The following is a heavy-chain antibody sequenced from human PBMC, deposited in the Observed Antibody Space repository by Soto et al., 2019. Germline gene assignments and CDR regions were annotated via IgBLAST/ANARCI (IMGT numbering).Heavy chain of an antibody. D-gene: IGHD6-19*01. CDR3: ARDGRAVARYDAFDI. Sequence: ASVKVSCKASGYTFTSYYMHWVRQAPGQGLEWMGIINPSGGSTSYAQKFQGRVTMTRDTSTSTVYMELSSLRSEDTAVYYCARDGRAVARYDAFDIWGQGTMITVSS. V-gene: IGHV1-46*01. CDR2: INPSGGST. CDR1: GYTFTSYY. J-gene: IGHJ3*02.